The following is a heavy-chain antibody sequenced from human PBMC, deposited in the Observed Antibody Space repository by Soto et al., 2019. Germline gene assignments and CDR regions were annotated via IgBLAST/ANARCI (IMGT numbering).Heavy chain of an antibody. CDR2: IYDSGST. CDR1: DGYIINLGYH. J-gene: IGHJ6*02. CDR3: ARGSLYGYYYYGMDV. V-gene: IGHV4-31*03. Sequence: TLSLPCTVSDGYIINLGYHRSCIRQHPGKRLEWIGYIYDSGSTYYNPSLKSRVTISVDTSKTQFSLKLSSVTAADTAVYYCARGSLYGYYYYGMDVWGQGTTVTVSS. D-gene: IGHD3-10*01.